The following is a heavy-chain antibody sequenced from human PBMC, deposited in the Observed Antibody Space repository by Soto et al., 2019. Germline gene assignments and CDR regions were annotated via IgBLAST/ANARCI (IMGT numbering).Heavy chain of an antibody. D-gene: IGHD2-15*01. CDR2: IFHGGNT. CDR1: GFFISSSNY. V-gene: IGHV4-38-2*01. CDR3: ARARWYDAFDV. Sequence: TLSLTCAVSGFFISSSNYWGWIRKPPGKGLEWIGSIFHGGNTYYNPSLESRVTISVDMSKNQFSLKLNSVTAADTAVYYCARARWYDAFDVWGQGTVVTVSS. J-gene: IGHJ3*01.